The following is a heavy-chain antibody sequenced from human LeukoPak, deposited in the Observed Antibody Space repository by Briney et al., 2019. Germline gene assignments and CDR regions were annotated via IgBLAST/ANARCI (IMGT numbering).Heavy chain of an antibody. V-gene: IGHV4-59*01. D-gene: IGHD3-9*01. Sequence: SETLSLTCTVSGGSISSYYWSWIRQPPGKGLEWIGYIYYSGSTNYNPSLKSRVTISVDTSKNQFSLKLSSVTAADTAVYYCAREARGNYDILTGYYGTSGFDYWGQGTLVTVSS. CDR3: AREARGNYDILTGYYGTSGFDY. J-gene: IGHJ4*02. CDR1: GGSISSYY. CDR2: IYYSGST.